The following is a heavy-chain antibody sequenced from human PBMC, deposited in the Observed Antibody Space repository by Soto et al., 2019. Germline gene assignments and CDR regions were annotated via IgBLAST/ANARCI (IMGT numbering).Heavy chain of an antibody. V-gene: IGHV1-69*01. Sequence: QVQLVQSGAEVKKPGSSVKVSCKASGGIFSTYAISWLRQAPGQGLEWMGGIIPLFGTPNYAQRFQGRVTITADETTSTAYMDLSRLRSEETAVYYCARDRDDYGSANYYNRLDFWGQGPLVTVSS. CDR2: IIPLFGTP. CDR3: ARDRDDYGSANYYNRLDF. J-gene: IGHJ4*02. D-gene: IGHD3-10*01. CDR1: GGIFSTYA.